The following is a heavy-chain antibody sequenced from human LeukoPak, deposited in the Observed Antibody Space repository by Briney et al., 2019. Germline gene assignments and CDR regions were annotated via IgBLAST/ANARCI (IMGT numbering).Heavy chain of an antibody. J-gene: IGHJ4*02. CDR2: ISSNGGST. D-gene: IGHD3-3*01. Sequence: GESLRLSCAASGFTFSSYAMHWVRQAPGKGLEYVSAISSNGGSTYYANSVKGRFTISRDNSKNTLYLQMGSLRAEDMAVYYCARGPDYDFWSGYYPAFDYWGQGTLVTVSS. CDR1: GFTFSSYA. CDR3: ARGPDYDFWSGYYPAFDY. V-gene: IGHV3-64*01.